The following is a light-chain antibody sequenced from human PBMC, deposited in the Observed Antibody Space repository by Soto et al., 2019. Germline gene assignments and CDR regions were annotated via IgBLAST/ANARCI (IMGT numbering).Light chain of an antibody. J-gene: IGKJ5*01. Sequence: IQLTQSPSSLSASVGDRVSITCRASQGISSYLAWYQQKPGKAPKLLISAASTLQSGVPSRFSGSGSGTDFTLTTSSLQPEDFATYYYQQRNSYPITFGQGTRLEIK. CDR1: QGISSY. CDR2: AAS. V-gene: IGKV1-9*01. CDR3: QQRNSYPIT.